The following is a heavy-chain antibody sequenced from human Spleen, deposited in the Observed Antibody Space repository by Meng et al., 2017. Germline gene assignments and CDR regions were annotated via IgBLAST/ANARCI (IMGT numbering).Heavy chain of an antibody. Sequence: AVISYDGSNKYYADSVKGRFTISRDNSKNTLNLQLNSLRAEDMAVYYCAKDFTGNRDYWGQGTLVTVSS. J-gene: IGHJ4*02. D-gene: IGHD5-24*01. V-gene: IGHV3-30*18. CDR2: ISYDGSNK. CDR3: AKDFTGNRDY.